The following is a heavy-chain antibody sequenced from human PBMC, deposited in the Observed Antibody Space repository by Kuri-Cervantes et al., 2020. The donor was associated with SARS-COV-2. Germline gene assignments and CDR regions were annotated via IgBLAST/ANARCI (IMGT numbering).Heavy chain of an antibody. CDR3: ARHYGSGSYSFMHV. J-gene: IGHJ6*03. V-gene: IGHV3-11*06. CDR1: GFIFSDSY. D-gene: IGHD3-10*01. CDR2: ISSSSSYS. Sequence: GGSLRLSCAASGFIFSDSYMSWVRQAPGKGLEWVSYISSSSSYSYYADSVKGRFTISRDNAENSLYLQMNSLRAEDTAVYYCARHYGSGSYSFMHVWGKGTPVTVSS.